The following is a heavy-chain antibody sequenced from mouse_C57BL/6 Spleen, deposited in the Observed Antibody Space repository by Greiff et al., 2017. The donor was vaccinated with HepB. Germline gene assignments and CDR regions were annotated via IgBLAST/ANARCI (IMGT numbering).Heavy chain of an antibody. Sequence: VQLQQSGPELVKPGASVKISCKASGYSFTSYYIHWVKQRPGQGLEWIGWIYPGSGNTKYNEKFKGKATLTADTSSSTAYMQLSSLTSEDSAVYYCARSKGYSSYAMDYWGQGTSVTVSS. CDR3: ARSKGYSSYAMDY. V-gene: IGHV1-66*01. CDR1: GYSFTSYY. CDR2: IYPGSGNT. J-gene: IGHJ4*01. D-gene: IGHD2-5*01.